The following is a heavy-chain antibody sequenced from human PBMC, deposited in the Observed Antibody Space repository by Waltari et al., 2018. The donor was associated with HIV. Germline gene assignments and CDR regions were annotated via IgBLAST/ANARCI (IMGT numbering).Heavy chain of an antibody. CDR3: ARGHRLGGYYYYGMDV. CDR1: GGSISSYY. D-gene: IGHD1-26*01. Sequence: QVQLQESGPGLVKPSETLSLTCTVSGGSISSYYWSWIRQPPGKGLEWIGYIYYSGSTNYNPSLKSRVTISVDTSKNQFSLKLSSVTAADTAVYYWARGHRLGGYYYYGMDVWGQGTTVTVSS. J-gene: IGHJ6*02. CDR2: IYYSGST. V-gene: IGHV4-59*01.